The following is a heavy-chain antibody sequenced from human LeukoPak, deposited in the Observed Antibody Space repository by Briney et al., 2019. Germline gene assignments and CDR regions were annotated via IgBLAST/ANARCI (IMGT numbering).Heavy chain of an antibody. D-gene: IGHD1-14*01. Sequence: ASVKVSCKASGHTFTNFFMHWVRQAPGQGLEWMGIINPNGGSTRYAQKFQGRVTMTRDTSTSTVYMELSSLRSEDTAVYYCARDSTGYYFDSWGQGTLVTVSS. J-gene: IGHJ4*02. CDR3: ARDSTGYYFDS. CDR1: GHTFTNFF. V-gene: IGHV1-46*01. CDR2: INPNGGST.